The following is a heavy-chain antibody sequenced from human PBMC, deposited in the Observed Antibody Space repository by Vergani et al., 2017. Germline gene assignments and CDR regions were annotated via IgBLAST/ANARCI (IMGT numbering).Heavy chain of an antibody. CDR3: ARSRIYYGAGSTDY. Sequence: QVKLQESGPGLVKPSETLSLTCTVSGASVNSYYWSWIRQPPGKGLEWMGYVSFRGDTLYDPSVKGRMTISLNTSSNQFSLYLTSVTAAETAVYYCARSRIYYGAGSTDYWGQGTLVTVSS. D-gene: IGHD3-10*01. J-gene: IGHJ4*02. CDR1: GASVNSYY. V-gene: IGHV4-59*02. CDR2: VSFRGDT.